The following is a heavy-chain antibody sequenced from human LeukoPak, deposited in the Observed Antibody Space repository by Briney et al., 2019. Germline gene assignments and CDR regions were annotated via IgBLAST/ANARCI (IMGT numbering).Heavy chain of an antibody. CDR2: ISSSGSTI. Sequence: LSGGSLRLSCAASGFTFSSYEMNWVRQAPGKGLEWASYISSSGSTIYYADSVKGRFTISRDNAKNSLYLQMNSLRAEDTAVYYCARDRLGIAAFDIWGQGTMVTVSS. D-gene: IGHD7-27*01. V-gene: IGHV3-48*03. CDR3: ARDRLGIAAFDI. CDR1: GFTFSSYE. J-gene: IGHJ3*02.